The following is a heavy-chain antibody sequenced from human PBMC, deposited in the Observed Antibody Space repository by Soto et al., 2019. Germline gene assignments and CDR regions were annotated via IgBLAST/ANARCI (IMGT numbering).Heavy chain of an antibody. CDR1: GYTFTSYG. V-gene: IGHV1-18*01. CDR3: ARFSGGSYNTYYFYYGMDV. CDR2: ISAYNGNT. Sequence: ASVKVSCKASGYTFTSYGISWVRQAPGQGLDWMGWISAYNGNTKYAQDLQGRVTMTTDTSTSTAYMELRSLRSDDTAVYYCARFSGGSYNTYYFYYGMDVWGQGTTVTVSS. J-gene: IGHJ6*02. D-gene: IGHD2-15*01.